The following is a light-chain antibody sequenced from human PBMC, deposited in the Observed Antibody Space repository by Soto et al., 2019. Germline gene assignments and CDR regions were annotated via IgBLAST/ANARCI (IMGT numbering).Light chain of an antibody. J-gene: IGKJ1*01. V-gene: IGKV3-20*01. CDR1: QSVGSN. Sequence: EVVLTQSPATLSVSPGERVTLSCRASQSVGSNLAWFQQKPGQAPRLLMYATSRRATDIPDRFSGSGSGTDFTPAIRRLEPEDFAVYYCHQFGYSPRTFGQGTKVDIK. CDR2: ATS. CDR3: HQFGYSPRT.